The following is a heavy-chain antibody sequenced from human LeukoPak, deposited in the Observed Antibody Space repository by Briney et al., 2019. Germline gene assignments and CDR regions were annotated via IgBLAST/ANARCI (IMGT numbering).Heavy chain of an antibody. CDR2: ISAYNGNT. CDR1: GYTFTSYG. J-gene: IGHJ4*02. V-gene: IGHV1-18*01. CDR3: ARGVNSGYVPYFDY. D-gene: IGHD5-12*01. Sequence: ASVKVSCKASGYTFTSYGISWVRQAPGQGLEWMGWISAYNGNTNYAQKLQGRVTMTTDTSTSTAYIELRSLRSNDTAVYYCARGVNSGYVPYFDYWGQGTLVTVSS.